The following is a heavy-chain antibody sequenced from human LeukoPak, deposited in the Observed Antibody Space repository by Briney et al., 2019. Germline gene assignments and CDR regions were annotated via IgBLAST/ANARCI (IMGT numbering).Heavy chain of an antibody. J-gene: IGHJ4*02. D-gene: IGHD5-18*01. CDR3: ARRGYSYGYVAAGFDY. CDR2: IYPGDSET. CDR1: GYSFTNYW. Sequence: GESLRISCNGSGYSFTNYWISWVRQMPGEGLEWMGIIYPGDSETRYSPSFQGQVTISADKSISTAYLQWSRLKASDTAMFYCARRGYSYGYVAAGFDYWGQGSLVTVSS. V-gene: IGHV5-51*01.